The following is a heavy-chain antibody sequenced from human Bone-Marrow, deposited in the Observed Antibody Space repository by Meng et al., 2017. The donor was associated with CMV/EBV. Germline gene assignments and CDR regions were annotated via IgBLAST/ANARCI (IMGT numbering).Heavy chain of an antibody. CDR2: INGNEGST. J-gene: IGHJ3*02. CDR1: GVTFEDNG. V-gene: IGHV3-20*03. CDR3: ARGYGFGVVTPLDI. Sequence: SGVTFEDNGMRWVRKATGKGMGRVADINGNEGSTGDADYVKGRFTISRDKAKNSMYLQMNSLRAEDTTLYYCARGYGFGVVTPLDIWGQGTMVTVSS. D-gene: IGHD3-3*01.